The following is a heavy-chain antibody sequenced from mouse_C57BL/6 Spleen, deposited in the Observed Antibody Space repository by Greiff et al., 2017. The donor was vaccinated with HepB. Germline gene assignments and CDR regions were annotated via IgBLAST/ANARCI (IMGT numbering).Heavy chain of an antibody. CDR3: AISEGYYYGSRRGCAY. D-gene: IGHD1-1*01. J-gene: IGHJ3*01. CDR1: GYSFTDYN. V-gene: IGHV1-39*01. CDR2: INTNYGTT. Sequence: EVQLQQSGPELVKPGASVKISCKASGYSFTDYNMNWVKQSNGKSLEWIGVINTNYGTTSYNQKFKGKATLTGDQSSSTAYMQINSLTSADAAVYYCAISEGYYYGSRRGCAYWGQGTLVTVSA.